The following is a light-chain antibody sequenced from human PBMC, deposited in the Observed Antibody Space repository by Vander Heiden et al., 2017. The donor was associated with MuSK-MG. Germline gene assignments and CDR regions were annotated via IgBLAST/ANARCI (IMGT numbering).Light chain of an antibody. CDR1: SGDVGNYEL. Sequence: QSALTQPASVSGSPGQSITISCTGTSGDVGNYELVSWYQHHPGKAPKFIIYEVNKRPSGVSNRFSGSKSGNTASLTISGLQAEDEADYYCCSYAGSSTLIFGGGTKLTVL. CDR3: CSYAGSSTLI. CDR2: EVN. J-gene: IGLJ2*01. V-gene: IGLV2-23*02.